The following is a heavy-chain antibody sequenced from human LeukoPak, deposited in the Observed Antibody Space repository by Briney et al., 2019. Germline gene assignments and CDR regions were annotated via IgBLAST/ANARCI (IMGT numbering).Heavy chain of an antibody. V-gene: IGHV3-23*01. D-gene: IGHD3-3*01. J-gene: IGHJ6*02. CDR2: ISGSGGST. CDR3: AKDHFTIFGVVIEAYYYYYGMDV. Sequence: GGSLRLSCAASGFTFSSYAMSWVRQAPGKGLDWVSAISGSGGSTYYADSVKGRFTISRDNSKSTLYLQMNSLRAEDTAVYYCAKDHFTIFGVVIEAYYYYYGMDVWGQGTTVTVSS. CDR1: GFTFSSYA.